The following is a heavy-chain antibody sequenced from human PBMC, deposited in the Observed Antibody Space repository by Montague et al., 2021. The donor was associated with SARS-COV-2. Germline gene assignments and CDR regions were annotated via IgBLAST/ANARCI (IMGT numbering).Heavy chain of an antibody. V-gene: IGHV4-59*01. CDR1: GGSISSYY. CDR3: ARAGRVRFLEYGMDV. D-gene: IGHD3-3*01. Sequence: SETLSLTRTVSGGSISSYYWSWIRQPPGKGLEWIGYIYYSGSTNYNPSLKSRVTTSVDASKKQFSLKLSSVTAADTAVYYCARAGRVRFLEYGMDVWGQGTTVTVSS. CDR2: IYYSGST. J-gene: IGHJ6*02.